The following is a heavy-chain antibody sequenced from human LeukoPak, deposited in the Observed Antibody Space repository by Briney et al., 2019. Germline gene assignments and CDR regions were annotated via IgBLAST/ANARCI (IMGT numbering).Heavy chain of an antibody. J-gene: IGHJ4*02. CDR2: IYYSGST. D-gene: IGHD5-12*01. CDR1: GGSISSYY. CDR3: ARDRSDSGYDFDY. Sequence: SETLSLTCTVSGGSISSYYWSWIRQPPGKGLEWIGYIYYSGSTNYNPSLKSRVTISVVTSKNQFSLKLSSVTAADTAVYYCARDRSDSGYDFDYWGQGTLVTVSS. V-gene: IGHV4-59*01.